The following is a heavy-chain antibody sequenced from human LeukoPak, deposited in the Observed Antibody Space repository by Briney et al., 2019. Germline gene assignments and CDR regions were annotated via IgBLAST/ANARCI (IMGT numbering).Heavy chain of an antibody. CDR3: ASLQYY. J-gene: IGHJ4*02. Sequence: GGSLRLSCAASGFTFSSYVMHWVRQAPGEGVEWVAVIYYDGSYKYYADSMKDRFTISRDNSKNTLFLQMNSLRAEDTAVYYCASLQYYWGQGTLVTVSS. V-gene: IGHV3-33*01. CDR1: GFTFSSYV. CDR2: IYYDGSYK.